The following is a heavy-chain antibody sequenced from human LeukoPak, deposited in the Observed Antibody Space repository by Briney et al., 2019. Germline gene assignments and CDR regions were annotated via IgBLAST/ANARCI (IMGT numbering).Heavy chain of an antibody. CDR1: GYTFTGYY. J-gene: IGHJ5*02. Sequence: GASVKVSCKASGYTFTGYYMHWVRQAPGQGLEWMGWINPNSGGTNYAQKFQGWVTMTRDTSISTAYMELSRLRSDDTAVYYCARDGGYCSGGSCGLWFDPWGQGTLVTVSS. D-gene: IGHD2-15*01. CDR2: INPNSGGT. V-gene: IGHV1-2*04. CDR3: ARDGGYCSGGSCGLWFDP.